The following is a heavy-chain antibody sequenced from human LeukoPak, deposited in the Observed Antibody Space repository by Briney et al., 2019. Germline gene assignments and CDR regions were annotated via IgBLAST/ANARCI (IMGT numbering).Heavy chain of an antibody. Sequence: GGSLRLSCAASGFTFSTYTMYWVRHPPGKRLEWVSIIGNNGGGIHYADSVKGRFTISRDNSKNTLYLQMNSLRAEDTAVYYCAKDRAVAGNDYWGQGTLVTVSS. CDR3: AKDRAVAGNDY. V-gene: IGHV3-23*01. D-gene: IGHD6-19*01. CDR1: GFTFSTYT. J-gene: IGHJ4*02. CDR2: IGNNGGGI.